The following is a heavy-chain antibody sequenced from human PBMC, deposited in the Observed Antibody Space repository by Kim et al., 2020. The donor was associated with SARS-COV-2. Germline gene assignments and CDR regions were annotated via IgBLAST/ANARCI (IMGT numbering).Heavy chain of an antibody. V-gene: IGHV3-30*04. CDR3: ARPRYYGYVWGSYRYGY. D-gene: IGHD3-16*02. J-gene: IGHJ4*02. Sequence: GGSLRLSCAASGFTFSSYAMHWVRQAPGKGLEWVAVISYDGSNKYYADSVKGRFTISRDNSKNTLYLQMNSLRAEDTAVYYCARPRYYGYVWGSYRYGYWGQGTLVTVSS. CDR1: GFTFSSYA. CDR2: ISYDGSNK.